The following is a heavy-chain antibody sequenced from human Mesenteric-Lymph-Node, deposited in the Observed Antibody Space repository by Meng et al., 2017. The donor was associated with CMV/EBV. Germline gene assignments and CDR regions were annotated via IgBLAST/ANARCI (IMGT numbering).Heavy chain of an antibody. J-gene: IGHJ4*02. D-gene: IGHD3-3*01. V-gene: IGHV5-51*01. CDR1: GDSFTANTNK. CDR3: ARQVDFWYLDY. CDR2: IYPSDSDT. Sequence: GESLKISCKGSGDSFTANTNKIAWVRQIPGKGLEWMGLIYPSDSDTRYSPSFQGHVTISVDRSIKTAYLQWSSLTASDSGIYYCARQVDFWYLDYWGQGTLVTVSS.